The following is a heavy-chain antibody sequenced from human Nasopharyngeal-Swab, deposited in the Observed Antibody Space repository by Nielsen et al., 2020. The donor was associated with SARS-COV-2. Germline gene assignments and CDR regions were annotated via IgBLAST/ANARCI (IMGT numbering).Heavy chain of an antibody. D-gene: IGHD3-9*01. CDR1: GGSISSGSYY. CDR3: ASRRRTYYDILTGWSGAFDI. V-gene: IGHV4-39*01. J-gene: IGHJ3*02. Sequence: SETLSLTCTVSGGSISSGSYYWSWIRQPPGKGLEWIGSIYYSGSTYYNPSLKSRVTISVDTSKNQFSLKLSSVTAADTAVYYCASRRRTYYDILTGWSGAFDIWGQGTMVTVSS. CDR2: IYYSGST.